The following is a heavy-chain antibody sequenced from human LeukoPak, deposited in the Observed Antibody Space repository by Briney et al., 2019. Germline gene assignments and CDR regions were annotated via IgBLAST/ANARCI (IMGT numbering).Heavy chain of an antibody. CDR1: GYSFNNYW. V-gene: IGHV5-10-1*01. CDR3: ARHPKYGSGSYYNLYFDY. D-gene: IGHD3-10*01. CDR2: IDPSDSYT. J-gene: IGHJ4*02. Sequence: GESLKISCKGSGYSFNNYWISWVRQMPGKGLEWMGKIDPSDSYTKYSPSFQGHVTISIDKSISTAYLQWSSLKASDTVIYYCARHPKYGSGSYYNLYFDYWGQGTLVTVSS.